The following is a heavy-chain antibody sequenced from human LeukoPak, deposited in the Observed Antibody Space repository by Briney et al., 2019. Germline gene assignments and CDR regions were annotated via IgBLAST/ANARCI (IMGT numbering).Heavy chain of an antibody. CDR3: ARDGAARPEYDY. CDR1: GYTFTGYY. V-gene: IGHV1-2*02. CDR2: INPNSGST. Sequence: SVKVSCKASGYTFTGYYMHWVRQAPGQGLEWMGWINPNSGSTNYAQKFQGRVTMTRDTSISTAYMELSRLRSDDTAVYYCARDGAARPEYDYWGQGTLVTVSS. J-gene: IGHJ4*02. D-gene: IGHD6-6*01.